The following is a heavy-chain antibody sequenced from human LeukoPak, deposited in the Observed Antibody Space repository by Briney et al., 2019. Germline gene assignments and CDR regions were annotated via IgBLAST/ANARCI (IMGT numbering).Heavy chain of an antibody. CDR1: GFMFSSYW. CDR2: INSDGSNT. J-gene: IGHJ3*02. CDR3: ARGPGAFDI. Sequence: PGGSLRLSCVASGFMFSSYWMNWVRQAPGKGRVWVSRINSDGSNTRYADSVKGRFTISRDNAKNTLFLQMNSLRAEDTAVYYCARGPGAFDIWGQGTMVTVSS. D-gene: IGHD2-2*01. V-gene: IGHV3-74*01.